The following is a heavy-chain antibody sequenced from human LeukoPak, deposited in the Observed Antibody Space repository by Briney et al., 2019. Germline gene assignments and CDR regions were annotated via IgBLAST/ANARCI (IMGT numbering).Heavy chain of an antibody. Sequence: PSETLSLTCTVSGASVSSASYWTWIRQPPGKGVEWIAHIYNGVNTNYNPSLKSRVTISVDTSRNQFSLRLNSVTAADTAVYYCARSRAFNSGAFDPWGQGSLVTVSS. J-gene: IGHJ5*02. CDR3: ARSRAFNSGAFDP. CDR2: IYNGVNT. D-gene: IGHD1-26*01. V-gene: IGHV4-61*01. CDR1: GASVSSASY.